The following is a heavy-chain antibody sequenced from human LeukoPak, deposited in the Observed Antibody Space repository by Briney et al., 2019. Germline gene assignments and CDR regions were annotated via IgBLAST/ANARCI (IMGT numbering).Heavy chain of an antibody. CDR1: GFTFSSYS. J-gene: IGHJ4*02. CDR2: ISSSSYI. V-gene: IGHV3-21*01. Sequence: GGSLRLSCAASGFTFSSYSMNWVRQAPGKGLEWVSSISSSSYIYYADSVKGRFTISRDNAKNSLYLQMNSLRAEDTAVYYCAREGSYGPLYYFDYWGQGTLVTVSS. CDR3: AREGSYGPLYYFDY. D-gene: IGHD4-17*01.